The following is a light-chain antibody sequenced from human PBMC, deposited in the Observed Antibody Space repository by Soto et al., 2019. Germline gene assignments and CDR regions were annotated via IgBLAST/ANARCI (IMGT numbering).Light chain of an antibody. J-gene: IGKJ5*01. CDR1: QDITNY. CDR3: QQFDSPPLT. CDR2: DSS. V-gene: IGKV1-33*01. Sequence: DIQMTQSPSSLSASVGDRVTIICQASQDITNYLNWYQQKPGKAPKLLIHDSSNLETGVPSRFSGSGSGTYVSFTISSLQPEDIATYFCQQFDSPPLTFGQGTRLEIK.